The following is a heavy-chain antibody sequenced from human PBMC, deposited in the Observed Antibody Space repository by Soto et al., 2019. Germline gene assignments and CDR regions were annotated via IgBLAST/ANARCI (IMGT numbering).Heavy chain of an antibody. Sequence: PSEALSPPYACYGCAFIDYYWSVHRKPPGKGLEGIGEINHSGSTNYNPSLKSRVTISVDTSKNQFSLKLSSVTAADTAVYYCARGKPTLLWFGEYYFDYWGQGTLVTVSS. CDR1: GCAFIDYY. J-gene: IGHJ4*02. CDR2: INHSGST. D-gene: IGHD3-10*01. CDR3: ARGKPTLLWFGEYYFDY. V-gene: IGHV4-34*01.